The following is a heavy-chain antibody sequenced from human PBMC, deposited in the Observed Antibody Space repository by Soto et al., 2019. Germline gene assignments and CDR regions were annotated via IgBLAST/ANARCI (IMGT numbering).Heavy chain of an antibody. D-gene: IGHD2-21*02. CDR1: GFTFSSYG. Sequence: QVQLVESGGGVVQPGRSLRLSCAASGFTFSSYGMHWVRQAPGKGLEWVAVISYDGSNKYYADSVKGRFTISRDNSKNTLYLQMNSLRAEDTAVYYCAKDGSAYCGGDCFFDYWGQGTLVTVSS. CDR2: ISYDGSNK. J-gene: IGHJ4*02. V-gene: IGHV3-30*18. CDR3: AKDGSAYCGGDCFFDY.